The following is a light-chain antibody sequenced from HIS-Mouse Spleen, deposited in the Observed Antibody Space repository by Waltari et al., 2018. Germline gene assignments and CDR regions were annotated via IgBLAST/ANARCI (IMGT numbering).Light chain of an antibody. Sequence: SYVLTQPPSVSVAPGKTARLTCGGNNIRSNSEHWYQQKPGQAPVLVVYDDSDRPSGIPERFSGSNSGNTATLTISRVEAGDEADYYCQVWDSSSDHVVFGGGTKLTVL. CDR2: DDS. CDR3: QVWDSSSDHVV. J-gene: IGLJ2*01. V-gene: IGLV3-21*03. CDR1: NIRSNS.